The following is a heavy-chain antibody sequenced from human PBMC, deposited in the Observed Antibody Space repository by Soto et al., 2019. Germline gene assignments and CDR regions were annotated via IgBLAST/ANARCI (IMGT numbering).Heavy chain of an antibody. CDR3: ASKRTMVRGVIAFDY. J-gene: IGHJ4*02. V-gene: IGHV4-34*01. CDR1: GGSFSGYY. Sequence: SETLSLTCAVYGGSFSGYYWSWIRQPPWKGLEWIGEINHSGSTNYNPSLKSRVTISVDTSKNQFSLKLSSVTAADTAVYYCASKRTMVRGVIAFDYWGQGTLVTVSS. CDR2: INHSGST. D-gene: IGHD3-10*01.